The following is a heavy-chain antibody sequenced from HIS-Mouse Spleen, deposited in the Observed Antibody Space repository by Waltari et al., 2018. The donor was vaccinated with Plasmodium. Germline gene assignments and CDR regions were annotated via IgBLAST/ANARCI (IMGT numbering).Heavy chain of an antibody. CDR3: ARLVVVASKDSY. J-gene: IGHJ4*02. CDR1: GGSFSGYY. V-gene: IGHV4-34*01. D-gene: IGHD2-15*01. CDR2: IKHSGRT. Sequence: QVQLQQWGAGLLKPSETLSLTCAVYGGSFSGYYWSWIRQPPGKGLAWMGEIKHSGRTNYNPSLKSRVTRSVDTSKNQFSLKLSSVTAADTAVYYCARLVVVASKDSYWGQGTLVTVSS.